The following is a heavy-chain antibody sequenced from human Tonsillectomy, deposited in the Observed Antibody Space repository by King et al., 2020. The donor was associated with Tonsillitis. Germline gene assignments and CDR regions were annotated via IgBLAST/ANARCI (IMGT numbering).Heavy chain of an antibody. CDR3: ARALNDYGDYVPWFDP. V-gene: IGHV3-48*02. CDR1: GFTFSSYS. J-gene: IGHJ5*02. CDR2: ISSSSSTI. Sequence: EVQLQESGGGLVQPGGSLRLSCAASGFTFSSYSMNWVRQAPGKGLEGVSYISSSSSTIYYADSVKGRFTISRHNAKNSLYLQMNSLRDEDTAVYYCARALNDYGDYVPWFDPWGQGTLLTVPP. D-gene: IGHD4-17*01.